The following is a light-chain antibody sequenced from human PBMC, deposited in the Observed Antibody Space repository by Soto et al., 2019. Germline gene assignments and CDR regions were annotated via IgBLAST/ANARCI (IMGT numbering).Light chain of an antibody. Sequence: EIAVTQSPGTLSVSAGERATLSCGASQSIDWKVAWYQQKPGQAPRLVIYDSSIRATGIPARFSGSGSGTDFTLTINSLQSEDFAVYYCQQYHHWLSISFGQGTRLEIK. CDR2: DSS. V-gene: IGKV3-15*01. CDR3: QQYHHWLSIS. J-gene: IGKJ5*01. CDR1: QSIDWK.